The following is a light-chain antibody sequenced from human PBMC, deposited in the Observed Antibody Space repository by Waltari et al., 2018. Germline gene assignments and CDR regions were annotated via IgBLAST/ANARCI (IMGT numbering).Light chain of an antibody. CDR2: EDS. J-gene: IGLJ2*01. CDR1: KLGEKN. Sequence: SYELTQPPSVSVSSGQTASITCPGHKLGEKNVCWYQQNPGQSPVVVIYEDSKRPSGTPERFSGSNSGNTATLTISGTQAMDEADYYCQAWDSTSGGVFGGGTKLTVL. V-gene: IGLV3-1*01. CDR3: QAWDSTSGGV.